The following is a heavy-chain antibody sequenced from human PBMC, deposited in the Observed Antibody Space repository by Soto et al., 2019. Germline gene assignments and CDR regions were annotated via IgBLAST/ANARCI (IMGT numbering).Heavy chain of an antibody. Sequence: SETLSLTCTVSGGSISSSSYYWSWIRQPPGKGLEWIGEINHSGSTNYNPSLKSRVTISVDTSKNQFSLKLSSVTAADTAVYYCARDQVTTESYFDYWGQGTLVTVSS. CDR3: ARDQVTTESYFDY. CDR2: INHSGST. CDR1: GGSISSSSYY. J-gene: IGHJ4*02. V-gene: IGHV4-39*07. D-gene: IGHD4-17*01.